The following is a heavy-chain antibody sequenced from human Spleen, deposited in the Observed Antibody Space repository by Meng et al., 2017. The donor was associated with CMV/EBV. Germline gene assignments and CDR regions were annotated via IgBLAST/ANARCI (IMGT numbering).Heavy chain of an antibody. CDR1: GGSFSTYY. Sequence: SQTLSLTCAVYGGSFSTYYWTWIRQPPRKGLEWIGEINHSGSTYYNPSLKSRVTISVDTSKNQFSLKLTSVTAADTAVYYCARARFDYWGQGTLVTVSS. V-gene: IGHV4-34*01. CDR2: INHSGST. CDR3: ARARFDY. J-gene: IGHJ4*02.